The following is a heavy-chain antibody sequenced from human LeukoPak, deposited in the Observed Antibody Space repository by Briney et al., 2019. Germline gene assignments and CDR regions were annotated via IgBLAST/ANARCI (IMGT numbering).Heavy chain of an antibody. Sequence: SETLSLTCSVSGVSIRNYYWTWIRQPPGKGLEWIGHVSNSGNTKYNPSLKSRVTISIDTSKKHFSLNLSSVSAADTAVYYCASRAFYDSSGLDFWGQGILVTVSS. CDR3: ASRAFYDSSGLDF. J-gene: IGHJ4*02. CDR2: VSNSGNT. CDR1: GVSIRNYY. D-gene: IGHD3-22*01. V-gene: IGHV4-59*08.